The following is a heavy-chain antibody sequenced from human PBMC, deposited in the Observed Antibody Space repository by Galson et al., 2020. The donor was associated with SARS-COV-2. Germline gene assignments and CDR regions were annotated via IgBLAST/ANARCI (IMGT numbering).Heavy chain of an antibody. CDR3: AKATRTSWATFDS. J-gene: IGHJ4*02. V-gene: IGHV3-23*01. D-gene: IGHD7-27*01. CDR1: GFTFSSYA. CDR2: IDNGGGAT. Sequence: GESLKISCAASGFTFSSYAMNWVRQAPGKGLEWVSDIDNGGGATYYADSVRGRFTISRDNSKNTLYLQMNSLRADDTAVYYCAKATRTSWATFDSWGQGILVTVSS.